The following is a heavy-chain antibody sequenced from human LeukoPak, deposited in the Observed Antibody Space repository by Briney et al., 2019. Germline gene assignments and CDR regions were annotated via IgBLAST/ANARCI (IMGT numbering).Heavy chain of an antibody. CDR1: GGSISSGGYY. CDR3: ARGYSSSWFDY. V-gene: IGHV4-31*03. CDR2: IYYSGST. D-gene: IGHD6-13*01. Sequence: SETLSLTCTVSGGSISSGGYYWSWIRQHPGKGLEWIGYIYYSGSTYYNPSLKSRVTISVDTSKNQFSLKLSSVTAADTAVYYCARGYSSSWFDYWGQGTLVTVST. J-gene: IGHJ4*02.